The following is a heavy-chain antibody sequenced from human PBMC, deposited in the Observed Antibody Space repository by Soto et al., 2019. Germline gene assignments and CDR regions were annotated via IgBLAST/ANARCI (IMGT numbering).Heavy chain of an antibody. CDR2: TYYRSKWYN. V-gene: IGHV6-1*01. J-gene: IGHJ3*02. D-gene: IGHD6-19*01. CDR3: ARAPFGIAVVPDAFDI. Sequence: SQTLSLTCAISGDSVASNSAAWNWIRQSPSRGLEWLGRTYYRSKWYNDYAVSVKSRITINPDTSKNQFSLQLNSVTPEDTAVYYCARAPFGIAVVPDAFDIWGQGTMVTVSS. CDR1: GDSVASNSAA.